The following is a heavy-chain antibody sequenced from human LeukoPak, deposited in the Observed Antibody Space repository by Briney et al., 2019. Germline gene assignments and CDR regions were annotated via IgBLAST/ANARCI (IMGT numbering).Heavy chain of an antibody. V-gene: IGHV3-7*05. Sequence: GRSLRLSCAASGFTFSNYWMSWVRQVPGKWLEWVANIKSDGSEKYYVDSVKGRFTISRDNAKNSFYLEMNSLRAEDTAVYSCVSRSSYHGIWGQGTLVTVSS. CDR3: VSRSSYHGI. CDR1: GFTFSNYW. D-gene: IGHD6-6*01. CDR2: IKSDGSEK. J-gene: IGHJ4*02.